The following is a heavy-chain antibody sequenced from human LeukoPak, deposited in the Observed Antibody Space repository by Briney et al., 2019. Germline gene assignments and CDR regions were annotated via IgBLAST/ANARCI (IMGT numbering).Heavy chain of an antibody. CDR1: GFTFSSYA. J-gene: IGHJ5*01. Sequence: PGGSLRLSCAASGFTFSSYAMHWVRQAPGKGLEWVSLISGDGGSTYYADSVKGRFTISRDNSKNSLYLQMNTLRAVDTALYYCAKDIISGWSCHDSWGHGTLVTVSS. CDR3: AKDIISGWSCHDS. CDR2: ISGDGGST. D-gene: IGHD6-19*01. V-gene: IGHV3-43*02.